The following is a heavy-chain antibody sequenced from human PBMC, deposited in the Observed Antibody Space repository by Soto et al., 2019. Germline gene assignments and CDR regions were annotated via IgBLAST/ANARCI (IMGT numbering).Heavy chain of an antibody. J-gene: IGHJ4*02. CDR1: GIPFGSRA. V-gene: IGHV3-23*01. CDR3: ARGSTDSYPGSRIFDF. Sequence: EVQLLESGGDLVQPGGSPRLSCVASGIPFGSRAMSWVRQAPGEGLEWVSTITDTGGDTKYADSVRGRFTMSRDNSKKTLYLQMNSLRVEDSALYYCARGSTDSYPGSRIFDFWGRGTLVTVSS. CDR2: ITDTGGDT. D-gene: IGHD3-10*01.